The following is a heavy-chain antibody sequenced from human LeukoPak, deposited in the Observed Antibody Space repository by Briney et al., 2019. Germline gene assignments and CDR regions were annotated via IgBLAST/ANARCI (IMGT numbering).Heavy chain of an antibody. CDR1: GASISDYY. CDR2: IYYSGST. V-gene: IGHV4-59*01. Sequence: IPSETLSLTCTVSGASISDYYWTWIRQPPGKGLEWIGYIYYSGSTNYNPSLKSRVTISVDTSKNQFSLKLSSVTAADTAVYYCARARITMVRGVLPGMDVWGQGTTVTVSS. CDR3: ARARITMVRGVLPGMDV. J-gene: IGHJ6*02. D-gene: IGHD3-10*01.